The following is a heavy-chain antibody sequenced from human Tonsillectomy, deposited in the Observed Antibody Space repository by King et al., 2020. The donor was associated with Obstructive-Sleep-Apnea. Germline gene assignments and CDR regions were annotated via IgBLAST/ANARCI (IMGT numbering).Heavy chain of an antibody. D-gene: IGHD3-16*01. Sequence: VQLVESGGVVVQPGGSLRLSCVASGFTFDDYAMHWVRQAPGKGLEWVSLISWNGGRTYYADSVKGRFTISRDNIKNSLYLQMNSLRAEDTAFYYCAKDGRGLGHWGHGTLVTVSS. J-gene: IGHJ4*01. CDR2: ISWNGGRT. CDR3: AKDGRGLGH. V-gene: IGHV3-43D*03. CDR1: GFTFDDYA.